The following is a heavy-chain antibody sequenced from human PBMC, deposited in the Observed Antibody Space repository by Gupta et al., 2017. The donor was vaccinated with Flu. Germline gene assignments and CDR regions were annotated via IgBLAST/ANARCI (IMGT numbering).Heavy chain of an antibody. CDR2: VSWKTGSL. CDR3: AKDQDRDGFYYAMDV. CDR1: DYG. Sequence: DYGMHWVRQAPGKGLEWVSGVSWKTGSLVYADSVKGRFTMSRDNAKNSLYLQMTSLRVEDTALYYCAKDQDRDGFYYAMDVWGQGTTVTVSS. D-gene: IGHD2-15*01. J-gene: IGHJ6*02. V-gene: IGHV3-9*01.